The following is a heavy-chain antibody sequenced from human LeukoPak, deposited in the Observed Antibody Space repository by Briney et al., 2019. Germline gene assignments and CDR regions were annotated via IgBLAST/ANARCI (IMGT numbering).Heavy chain of an antibody. J-gene: IGHJ3*02. Sequence: ASVKVSCKTSGYTFTNYAMNWVRQAPGQGLEWMGWINTNTGNPTYAQGFTGRFVSSLDTSVSTAYLQISSLKAEDTAMYYCARGDLLPAWFKVNIWGQGTKVTVSS. CDR1: GYTFTNYA. D-gene: IGHD3-10*01. V-gene: IGHV7-4-1*02. CDR3: ARGDLLPAWFKVNI. CDR2: INTNTGNP.